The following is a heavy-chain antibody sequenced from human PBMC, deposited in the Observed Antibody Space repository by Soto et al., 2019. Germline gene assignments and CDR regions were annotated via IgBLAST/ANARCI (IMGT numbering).Heavy chain of an antibody. D-gene: IGHD6-13*01. CDR3: ARQQQQPNDAFDI. CDR1: GGSITNYY. CDR2: IHYSGNT. Sequence: SETLSLTCTVSGGSITNYYWSWIRQAPGKGLEWIGYIHYSGNTKYNPSLKSRVTISVDTSKNQFSLKLSSVTAADTAVYYCARQQQQPNDAFDIWGQGTMVTVSS. J-gene: IGHJ3*02. V-gene: IGHV4-59*08.